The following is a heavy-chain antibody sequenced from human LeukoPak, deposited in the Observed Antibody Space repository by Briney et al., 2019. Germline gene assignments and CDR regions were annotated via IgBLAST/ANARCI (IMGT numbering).Heavy chain of an antibody. CDR1: GFTFSSYS. J-gene: IGHJ4*02. CDR2: ISSSSSTI. V-gene: IGHV3-48*04. CDR3: ARHWGYFDY. D-gene: IGHD7-27*01. Sequence: GGSLRLSCAASGFTFSSYSMSWIRQAPGKGLEWVSYISSSSSTIYYADSVKGRFTISRDNAKNSLYLQMNSLRAEDTAVYYCARHWGYFDYWGQGTLVTVSS.